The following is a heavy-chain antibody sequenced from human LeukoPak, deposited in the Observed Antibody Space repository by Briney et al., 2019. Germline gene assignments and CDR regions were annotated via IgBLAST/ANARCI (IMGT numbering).Heavy chain of an antibody. J-gene: IGHJ4*02. D-gene: IGHD5-18*01. CDR1: GFNFDGYA. V-gene: IGHV3-9*01. CDR2: IGWNTGTI. Sequence: GGSLRLSCAASGFNFDGYAMHWVRQAPGKGLEWVSSIGWNTGTIGYADSVKGRFTISRDNAKNSLYLQMNNLRVEDTALYYCVKDGAWGYYYFDYWGQGTLVTVPS. CDR3: VKDGAWGYYYFDY.